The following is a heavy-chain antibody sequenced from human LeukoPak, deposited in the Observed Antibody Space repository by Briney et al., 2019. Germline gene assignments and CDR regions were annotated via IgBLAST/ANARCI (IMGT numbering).Heavy chain of an antibody. D-gene: IGHD1-14*01. J-gene: IGHJ3*02. CDR1: VFSFPSYA. V-gene: IGHV3-23*01. CDR2: ITAGGVIT. Sequence: GGSLRLSCAASVFSFPSYAMSLVRQAPRRGLEWVSLITAGGVITHYTDSVKGRFTISRDNSKNTLYLQMNSVRAEDTAVYYCAKGKINHDGAVEIWGQGTTVTVSS. CDR3: AKGKINHDGAVEI.